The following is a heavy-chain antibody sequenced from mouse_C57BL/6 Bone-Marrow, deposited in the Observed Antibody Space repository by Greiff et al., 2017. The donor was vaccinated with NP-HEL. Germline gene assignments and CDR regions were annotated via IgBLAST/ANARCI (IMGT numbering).Heavy chain of an antibody. Sequence: ESGPGLVKPSQSLSLTCSVTGYSITSGYYWNWIRQFPGNKLEWMGYISYDGSNNYNPSLKNRISITRDTSKNQFFLKLNSVTTEDTATYYCANIYYDYDGYYFDYWGQGTTLTVSS. J-gene: IGHJ2*01. CDR3: ANIYYDYDGYYFDY. CDR2: ISYDGSN. D-gene: IGHD2-4*01. V-gene: IGHV3-6*01. CDR1: GYSITSGYY.